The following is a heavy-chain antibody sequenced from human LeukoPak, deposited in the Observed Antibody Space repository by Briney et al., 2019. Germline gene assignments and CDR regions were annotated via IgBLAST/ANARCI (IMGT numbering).Heavy chain of an antibody. CDR2: IIPILGIA. CDR3: ARTITIFGVVIRRDNWFDP. V-gene: IGHV1-69*02. CDR1: GGTFSSYT. Sequence: SVKVSCKASGGTFSSYTIRWVRQAPGQGLEWMGRIIPILGIANYAQKFQGRVTITADKSTSTAYMELSSLRSEDTAVYYCARTITIFGVVIRRDNWFDPWGQGTLVTVSS. J-gene: IGHJ5*02. D-gene: IGHD3-3*01.